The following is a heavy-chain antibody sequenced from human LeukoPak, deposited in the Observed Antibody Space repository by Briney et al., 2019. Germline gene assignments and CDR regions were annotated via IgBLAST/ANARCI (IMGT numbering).Heavy chain of an antibody. CDR3: AAGSAYCGGDCYRWFDP. CDR1: GFTFSSYA. Sequence: GASLRLSCAASGFTFSSYAMSWVRQAPGKGLEWVSPISGSGGSTYYADSVKGRFTISRDNSKKTLYVQMNSLRAEDTAVYYCAAGSAYCGGDCYRWFDPWGQGTLVTVSS. D-gene: IGHD2-21*02. CDR2: ISGSGGST. J-gene: IGHJ5*02. V-gene: IGHV3-23*01.